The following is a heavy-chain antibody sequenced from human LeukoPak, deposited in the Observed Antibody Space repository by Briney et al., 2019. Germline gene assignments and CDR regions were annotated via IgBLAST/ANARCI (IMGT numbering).Heavy chain of an antibody. CDR1: GFTFSSSA. V-gene: IGHV3-23*01. J-gene: IGHJ4*02. CDR2: ISNNGGYT. Sequence: PGGSLRLSCAASGFTFSSSAMSWVRQAPGKGLEWVSAISNNGGYTYYADSVRGRFTISRDNSKNTLYLQVNSLRAEDTAVYYCARDLLTTGYYDYWGQGTLVTVSS. CDR3: ARDLLTTGYYDY. D-gene: IGHD4-11*01.